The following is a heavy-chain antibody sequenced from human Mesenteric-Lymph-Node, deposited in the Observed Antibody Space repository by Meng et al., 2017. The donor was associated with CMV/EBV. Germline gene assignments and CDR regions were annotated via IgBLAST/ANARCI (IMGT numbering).Heavy chain of an antibody. D-gene: IGHD4-23*01. Sequence: HVQPQVWGVVLLKASETISLTWAVEGGAFSGYYWSWIRQPPGKGLEWIGEINHSGSTNYNPSLKSRVTISVDTSKNQFSLKLSSVTAADTAVYYCARHQRWLKSEGGFNYWGQGTLVTVSS. V-gene: IGHV4-34*01. CDR3: ARHQRWLKSEGGFNY. CDR2: INHSGST. CDR1: GGAFSGYY. J-gene: IGHJ4*02.